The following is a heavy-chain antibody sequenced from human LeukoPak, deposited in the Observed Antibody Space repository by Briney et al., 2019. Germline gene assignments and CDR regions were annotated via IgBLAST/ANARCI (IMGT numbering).Heavy chain of an antibody. CDR2: IYHSGFT. D-gene: IGHD3-10*01. J-gene: IGHJ6*02. CDR1: GGSISSSSYY. CDR3: LRDKAGSFYGSGGYHFNYNGMDV. Sequence: SETLSLTCTVSGGSISSSSYYWGWIRQPPGKGLEWIGSIYHSGFTYSNPSLTSRLTMSIDASKNEFSLRLTSVTAADTAIYYCLRDKAGSFYGSGGYHFNYNGMDVWGQGTAVTVSS. V-gene: IGHV4-39*07.